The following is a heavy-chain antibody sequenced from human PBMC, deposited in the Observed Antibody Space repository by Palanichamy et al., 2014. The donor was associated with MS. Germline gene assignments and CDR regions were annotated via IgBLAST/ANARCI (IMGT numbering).Heavy chain of an antibody. D-gene: IGHD2/OR15-2a*01. CDR3: ARGAQGRGRMNSFDQ. V-gene: IGHV3-21*01. CDR1: GFTFSSYS. J-gene: IGHJ5*02. CDR2: IIGISSFV. Sequence: EEQLTASGGGLVKPAGSLRLSCAASGFTFSSYSMNWVRQAPGKGLEWVSSIIGISSFVYYADSVKGRFTISSDNAKTSFYLQMDGLRVEDTATYYCARGAQGRGRMNSFDQWSPGTLVTVSS.